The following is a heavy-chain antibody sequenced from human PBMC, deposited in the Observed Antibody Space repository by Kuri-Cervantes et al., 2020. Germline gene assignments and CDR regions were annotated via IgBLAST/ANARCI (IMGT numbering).Heavy chain of an antibody. CDR3: ARETSYRPNMDV. CDR1: GASITTGDYY. D-gene: IGHD3-16*02. Sequence: GSLRLSCVVSGASITTGDYYWSWIRQPPGKGLEWIGYIYYSGSTNYNPSLKSRVTISIDASKNQFSLKLTSMTAADTAIYYCARETSYRPNMDVWGKGTTVTVSS. J-gene: IGHJ6*03. V-gene: IGHV4-61*08. CDR2: IYYSGST.